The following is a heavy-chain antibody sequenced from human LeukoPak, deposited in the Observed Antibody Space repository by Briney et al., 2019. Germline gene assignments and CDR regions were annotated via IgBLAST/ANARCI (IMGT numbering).Heavy chain of an antibody. J-gene: IGHJ5*02. CDR2: IYYSGST. Sequence: PSETLSLTCTVSGGSISSYYWSWIRQPPGKGLEWIGYIYYSGSTNYNPSLKSRVTISVDTSKNQFSLKLSSVTAADTAVYYCARRRRESSVVVEGADNWLDPWGQGTLVTVSS. CDR1: GGSISSYY. V-gene: IGHV4-59*01. D-gene: IGHD2-15*01. CDR3: ARRRRESSVVVEGADNWLDP.